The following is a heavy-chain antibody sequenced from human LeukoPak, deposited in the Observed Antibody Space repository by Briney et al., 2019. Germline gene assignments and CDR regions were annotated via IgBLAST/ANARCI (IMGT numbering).Heavy chain of an antibody. CDR2: IYTSGST. Sequence: SETLSLTCTVSGGSISSYYWSWIRQPAGKGLEWIGRIYTSGSTNYNPSLKSRVTMSVDTSKNQFSLKLSSVTAADTAVYYCATHRTYYDFWSGYDTSDYYYYYGMDVWGQGTTVTVSS. CDR1: GGSISSYY. CDR3: ATHRTYYDFWSGYDTSDYYYYYGMDV. J-gene: IGHJ6*02. D-gene: IGHD3-3*01. V-gene: IGHV4-4*07.